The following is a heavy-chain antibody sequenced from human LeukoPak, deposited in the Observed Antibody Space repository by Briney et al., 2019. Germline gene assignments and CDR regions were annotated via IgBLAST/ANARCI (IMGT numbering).Heavy chain of an antibody. CDR3: ARVAREPYYYYYYMDV. Sequence: GSLRLSCAASGFTFSSYWMSWIRQPPGKGLEWIGYIYYSGSTNYNPSLKSRFTISVDTSKNQFSLKLSSVTAADTAVYYCARVAREPYYYYYYMDVWGKGTTVTVSS. J-gene: IGHJ6*03. D-gene: IGHD1-26*01. V-gene: IGHV4-59*01. CDR2: IYYSGST. CDR1: GFTFSSYW.